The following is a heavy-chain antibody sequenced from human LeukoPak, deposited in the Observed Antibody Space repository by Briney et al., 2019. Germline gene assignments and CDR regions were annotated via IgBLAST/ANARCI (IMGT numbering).Heavy chain of an antibody. D-gene: IGHD4-17*01. V-gene: IGHV1-69*04. CDR3: VREVGYGDYVSTNNWFDP. CDR1: GGTFSSHV. J-gene: IGHJ5*02. CDR2: IIPILGMA. Sequence: SVKVPCKASGGTFSSHVISWVRQAPGQGLEWMGKIIPILGMAHYAQKFQGRVTITADKSTSTAYMELSSLRSEDTAVYYCVREVGYGDYVSTNNWFDPWGQGTLVIVSS.